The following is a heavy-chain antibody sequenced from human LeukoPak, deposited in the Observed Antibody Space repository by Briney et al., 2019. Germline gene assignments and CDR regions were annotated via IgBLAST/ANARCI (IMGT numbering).Heavy chain of an antibody. CDR3: ASGWVVPAAIHRPYYYYGMDV. CDR2: INHSGST. CDR1: GGSFSGYY. Sequence: KTSETLSLTCALYGGSFSGYYWSWIRQPPGKGLEWIGEINHSGSTNYNPSLKSRVTISVDTSKNQFSLKLSSVTAADTAVYYCASGWVVPAAIHRPYYYYGMDVWGQGTTVTVSS. D-gene: IGHD2-2*02. V-gene: IGHV4-34*01. J-gene: IGHJ6*02.